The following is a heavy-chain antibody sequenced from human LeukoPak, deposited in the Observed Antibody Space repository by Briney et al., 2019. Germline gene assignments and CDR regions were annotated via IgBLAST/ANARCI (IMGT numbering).Heavy chain of an antibody. V-gene: IGHV4-34*01. J-gene: IGHJ1*01. CDR1: GFTFSNFA. Sequence: GSLRLSCAASGFTFSNFAMTWFRQPPGKGLEWIGEINHSGSTNYNPSLKSRVTISVDTSKNQFSLKLSSVTAADTAVYYCARGMRAVAFRVFQHWGQGTLVTVSS. CDR3: ARGMRAVAFRVFQH. CDR2: INHSGST. D-gene: IGHD6-19*01.